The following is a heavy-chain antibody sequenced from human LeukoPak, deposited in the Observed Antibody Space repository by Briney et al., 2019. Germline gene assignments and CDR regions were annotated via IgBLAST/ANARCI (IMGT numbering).Heavy chain of an antibody. CDR3: ARDSDWGYFDY. J-gene: IGHJ4*02. D-gene: IGHD7-27*01. Sequence: TGGSLRLSCAASGFTFSDYNMRWIRQAPGKGLEWVSSISRSGSTKYYADSVKGRFTISRDNAKNSLYLQMNSLRAEDTAVYYCARDSDWGYFDYWGQGTLVTVSS. CDR1: GFTFSDYN. CDR2: ISRSGSTK. V-gene: IGHV3-11*04.